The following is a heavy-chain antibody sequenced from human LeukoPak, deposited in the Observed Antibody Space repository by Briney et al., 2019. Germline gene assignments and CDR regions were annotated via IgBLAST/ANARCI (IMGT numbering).Heavy chain of an antibody. CDR1: GFTFSSYE. Sequence: VGSLRLSCAASGFTFSSYEMNWVRQAPGKGLEWVSYISSSGSTIYYADSVKGRFTISRDNAKNSLYLQMNSLRAEDTAVYYCARDTYDSSGYYWDYWGQGTLVTVSS. CDR3: ARDTYDSSGYYWDY. V-gene: IGHV3-48*03. CDR2: ISSSGSTI. J-gene: IGHJ4*02. D-gene: IGHD3-22*01.